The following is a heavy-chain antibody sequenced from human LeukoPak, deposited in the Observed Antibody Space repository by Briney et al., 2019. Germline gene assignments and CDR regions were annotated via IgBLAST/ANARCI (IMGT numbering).Heavy chain of an antibody. CDR3: ARYYGSGSPPFDY. V-gene: IGHV3-21*01. CDR1: GFTFSTYA. Sequence: GGSLRLSCAASGFTFSTYAMNWVRQAPGKGLEWVSSISCSSDYIYYADSVKGRFTISRDNAKNSLYLQMNSLRAEDTAVYYCARYYGSGSPPFDYWGQGTLVTVSS. J-gene: IGHJ4*02. D-gene: IGHD3-10*01. CDR2: ISCSSDYI.